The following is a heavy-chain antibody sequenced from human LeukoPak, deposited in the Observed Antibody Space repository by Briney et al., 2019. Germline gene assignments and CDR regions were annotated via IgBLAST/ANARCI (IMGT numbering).Heavy chain of an antibody. V-gene: IGHV3-21*01. D-gene: IGHD1-7*01. CDR1: GFTFSSYS. Sequence: GGSLRLSCAASGFTFSSYSMNWVRQAPGKGLEWVSSTSSSSSYIYYADSVKGRFTISRDNAKNSLYLQMNSLRAEDTAVYYCASDARYNWNYYGSNDWFDPWGQGTLVTVSS. CDR2: TSSSSSYI. J-gene: IGHJ5*02. CDR3: ASDARYNWNYYGSNDWFDP.